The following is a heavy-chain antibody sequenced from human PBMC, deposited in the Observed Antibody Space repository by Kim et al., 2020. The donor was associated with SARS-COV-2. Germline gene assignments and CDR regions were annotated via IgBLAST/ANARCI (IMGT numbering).Heavy chain of an antibody. V-gene: IGHV1-2*02. CDR2: INPNGGGT. CDR1: GYTFTAYY. CDR3: ARGDHYGSEKVIAY. Sequence: ASVKVSCKASGYTFTAYYIQWVRQAPGQGLEWMGWINPNGGGTNCAQKFQGRVSMTRDTSITTAYMELTSLRSDDTAVYFCARGDHYGSEKVIAYWGQGTLVTVSS. J-gene: IGHJ1*01. D-gene: IGHD3-10*01.